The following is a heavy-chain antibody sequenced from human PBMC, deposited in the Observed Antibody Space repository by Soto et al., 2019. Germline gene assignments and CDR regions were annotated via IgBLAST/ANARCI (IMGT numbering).Heavy chain of an antibody. J-gene: IGHJ4*02. V-gene: IGHV1-8*01. CDR1: GYSFTGLD. CDR3: ARGVTAGVDY. Sequence: QVQLVQSGAEVRVPGASVKVSCKASGYSFTGLDINWVRQTTGQGLEWMGWMEPSSGRTGYAQKFQGRVTMTRDTSINTAYMELNSLTSDDTAFYYCARGVTAGVDYWGQGTLVTVSS. CDR2: MEPSSGRT. D-gene: IGHD1-26*01.